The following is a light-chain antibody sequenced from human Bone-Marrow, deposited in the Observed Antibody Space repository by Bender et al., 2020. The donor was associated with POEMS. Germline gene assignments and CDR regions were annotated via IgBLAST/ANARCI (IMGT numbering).Light chain of an antibody. CDR3: CSYAGGYIWV. J-gene: IGLJ3*02. Sequence: QSALTQPRSVSGSPGQSVTISCTGTSSDVGGYDFVSWYQQYPGKAPKFMIYEVNKRPSGVPDRFSGSKSGNTASLTISGLQPEDEADYFCCSYAGGYIWVFGGGTTLTVL. CDR2: EVN. V-gene: IGLV2-11*01. CDR1: SSDVGGYDF.